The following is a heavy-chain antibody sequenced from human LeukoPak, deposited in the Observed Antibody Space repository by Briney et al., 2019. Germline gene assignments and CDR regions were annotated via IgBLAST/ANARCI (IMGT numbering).Heavy chain of an antibody. J-gene: IGHJ4*02. CDR3: ASSKDHYCRY. Sequence: PGGALRLXXAASGFSFXXXXXXXVRQTPGKXXXWVASIHQDAGEKQXXDSVRGRFXISRDNARNSLYLQMNSLRVEDTAVYYCASSKDHYCRYWGQGTLVTVSS. CDR2: IHQDAGEK. CDR1: GFSFXXXX. V-gene: IGHV3-7*05.